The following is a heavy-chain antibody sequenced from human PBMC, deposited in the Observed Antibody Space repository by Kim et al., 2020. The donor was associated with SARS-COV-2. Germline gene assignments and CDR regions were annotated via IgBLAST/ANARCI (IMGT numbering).Heavy chain of an antibody. J-gene: IGHJ6*02. V-gene: IGHV1-8*01. D-gene: IGHD3-16*01. CDR3: ARSRGNYILYYGMDV. Sequence: QKFQGRVTMTRNTSISTAYMELSSLRSEDAAVYYCARSRGNYILYYGMDVWGQGTTVTVSS.